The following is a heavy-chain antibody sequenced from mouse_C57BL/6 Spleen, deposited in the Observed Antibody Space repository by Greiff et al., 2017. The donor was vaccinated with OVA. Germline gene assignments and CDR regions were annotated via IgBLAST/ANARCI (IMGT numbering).Heavy chain of an antibody. Sequence: EVKLQQSGPELVKPGASVKISCKASGYTFTDYYMNWVKQSHGKSLEWIGDINPNNGGTSYNQKFKGKATLTVDKSSSTAYMELRSLTSEDSAVYYCARYYDPYYFDYWGQGTTLTVSS. CDR2: INPNNGGT. V-gene: IGHV1-26*01. D-gene: IGHD2-4*01. J-gene: IGHJ2*01. CDR3: ARYYDPYYFDY. CDR1: GYTFTDYY.